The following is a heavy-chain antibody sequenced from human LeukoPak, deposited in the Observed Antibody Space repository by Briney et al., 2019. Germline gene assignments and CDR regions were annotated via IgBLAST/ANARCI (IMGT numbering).Heavy chain of an antibody. Sequence: GGSLRLSCAASGFTFSSYAMYWVRQAPGRGLEWVAVISYDGSDKFYADSVKGRFTISSGSSKNTLYLQMNSLRPEDTAVYYCARARPSMWIDYWGQGTLVTVSS. CDR3: ARARPSMWIDY. V-gene: IGHV3-30*04. CDR1: GFTFSSYA. D-gene: IGHD5-12*01. CDR2: ISYDGSDK. J-gene: IGHJ4*02.